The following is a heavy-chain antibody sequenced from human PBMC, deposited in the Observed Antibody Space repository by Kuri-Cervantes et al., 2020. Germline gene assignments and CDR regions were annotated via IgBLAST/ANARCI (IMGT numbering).Heavy chain of an antibody. J-gene: IGHJ5*02. CDR2: INHSGST. CDR3: ARLDMVTSNWFDP. CDR1: GGSFSGYY. D-gene: IGHD5-12*01. V-gene: IGHV4-34*01. Sequence: SETLSLTCAVYGGSFSGYYWSWIRQPPGKGLEWIGEINHSGSTNYNPSLISRVTISEDTSKNQFSLKVRSVTAADTALYYCARLDMVTSNWFDPWGQGALVTVSS.